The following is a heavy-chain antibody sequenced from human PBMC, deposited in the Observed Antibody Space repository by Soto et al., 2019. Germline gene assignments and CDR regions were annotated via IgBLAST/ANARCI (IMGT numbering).Heavy chain of an antibody. Sequence: PGESLKISCKGSGYSFTSYWIGWVRQMPGKGLEWMGIIYPGDSDTRYSPSFQGRFTISRDNSKNTLYLQMNSLRAEDTAVYYCARDRGSDSDAFDIWGQGTVVTVSS. V-gene: IGHV5-51*01. D-gene: IGHD1-26*01. CDR1: GYSFTSYW. CDR2: IYPGDSDT. J-gene: IGHJ3*02. CDR3: ARDRGSDSDAFDI.